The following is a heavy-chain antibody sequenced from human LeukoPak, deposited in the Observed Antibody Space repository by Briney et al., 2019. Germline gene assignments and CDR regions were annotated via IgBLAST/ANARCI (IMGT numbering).Heavy chain of an antibody. V-gene: IGHV3-33*01. CDR3: ARDKRYFDWLAFDY. Sequence: GGSLRLSCAASGFTFSSYGMHWVRQSPGKGLEWVAVIWYDGSNKYYADSVKGRFTISRDNSKITLYLQMNSLRAEDTAVYYGARDKRYFDWLAFDYWGQGSLVTVCS. D-gene: IGHD3-9*01. CDR1: GFTFSSYG. J-gene: IGHJ4*02. CDR2: IWYDGSNK.